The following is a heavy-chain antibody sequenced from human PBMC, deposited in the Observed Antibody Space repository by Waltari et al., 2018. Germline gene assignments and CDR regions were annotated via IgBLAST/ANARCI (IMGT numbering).Heavy chain of an antibody. D-gene: IGHD2-2*01. CDR1: GFTFSSYG. Sequence: QVQLVESGGGVVQPGRSLRLSCAASGFTFSSYGMHWVRQAPGKGLEWVAVISYDGSNKYEADSVKGRFTISRDNSKNTLYLQMNSLRAEDTAVYYCAKDTRSTSSDYYYYGMDVWGQGTTVTVSS. J-gene: IGHJ6*02. CDR3: AKDTRSTSSDYYYYGMDV. CDR2: ISYDGSNK. V-gene: IGHV3-30*18.